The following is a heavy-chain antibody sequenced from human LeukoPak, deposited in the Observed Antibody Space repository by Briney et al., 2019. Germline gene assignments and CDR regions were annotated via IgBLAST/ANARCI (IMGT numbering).Heavy chain of an antibody. Sequence: WASVKVSCKASGGTFSSYAISWVRQAPGQGLEWMGRIIPILGIANYAQKFQGRVTITADKSTSTAYMELSSLRSEDTAVYYCARLDYYDRSGSLPDDYWGQGTLVTVSS. J-gene: IGHJ4*02. V-gene: IGHV1-69*04. D-gene: IGHD3-22*01. CDR2: IIPILGIA. CDR3: ARLDYYDRSGSLPDDY. CDR1: GGTFSSYA.